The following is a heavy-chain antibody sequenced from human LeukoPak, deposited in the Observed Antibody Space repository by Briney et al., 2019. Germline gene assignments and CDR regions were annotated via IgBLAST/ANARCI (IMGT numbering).Heavy chain of an antibody. J-gene: IGHJ4*02. D-gene: IGHD2-2*01. CDR1: GFTFSDYY. V-gene: IGHV3-11*01. CDR3: ARIPFYCSSTSCYYFDY. CDR2: IISSGSTI. Sequence: GGSLRLSCAASGFTFSDYYMSWIRQAPGKGLEWVSYIISSGSTIYYADSVKGRFTISRDNAKNSLYLQMNSLRAEDTAVYYCARIPFYCSSTSCYYFDYWGQGTLVTVSS.